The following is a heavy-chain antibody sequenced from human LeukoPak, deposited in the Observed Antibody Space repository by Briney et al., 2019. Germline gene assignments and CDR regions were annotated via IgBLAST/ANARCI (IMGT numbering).Heavy chain of an antibody. J-gene: IGHJ4*02. V-gene: IGHV1-18*01. CDR3: ARDHNWNPLVY. D-gene: IGHD1-20*01. CDR1: GYSFINSG. CDR2: ISTYNANT. Sequence: ASVKVSCKASGYSFINSGISWVRQAPGQGLEWMGWISTYNANTKYAQNLQGRVTMTTDTSTSTAYMELRGLRSDGTAVYYCARDHNWNPLVYWGQGTLVTVSS.